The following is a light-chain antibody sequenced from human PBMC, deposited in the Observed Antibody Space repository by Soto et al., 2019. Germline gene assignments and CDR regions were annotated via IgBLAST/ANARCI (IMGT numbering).Light chain of an antibody. V-gene: IGKV3-15*01. CDR1: QSASNN. J-gene: IGKJ1*01. Sequence: IRMTQSRATLSVSPGERATHTCSASQSASNNLAWYQQKPGQAPRLLIYDASTRATGIPARFSGSGSGTEFTLTISGLQSEDFAVYYCQQYNYWPPWTFGQGTKVEIK. CDR3: QQYNYWPPWT. CDR2: DAS.